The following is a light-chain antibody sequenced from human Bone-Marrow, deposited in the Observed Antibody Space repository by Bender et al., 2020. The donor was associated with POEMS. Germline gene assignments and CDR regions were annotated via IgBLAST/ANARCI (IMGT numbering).Light chain of an antibody. CDR3: AAWDDSQNGWL. V-gene: IGLV1-44*01. CDR2: SSH. CDR1: SSNIGAHA. J-gene: IGLJ3*02. Sequence: QSVLTQPPSASGTPGQRVTISCSGGSSNIGAHAVNWYQHLPGTAPKLLIYSSHRRPSEVPDRFSGSRSGTSASLAITGLQSDDEADYYCAAWDDSQNGWLFGGGTRLTVL.